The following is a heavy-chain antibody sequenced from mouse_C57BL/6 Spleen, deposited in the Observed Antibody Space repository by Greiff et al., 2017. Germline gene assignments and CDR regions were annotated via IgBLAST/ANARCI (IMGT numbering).Heavy chain of an antibody. CDR3: ARHFRFLNCALFDY. CDR1: GFTFSSYG. J-gene: IGHJ2*01. CDR2: ISSGGSYT. D-gene: IGHD4-1*01. Sequence: EVQLQESGGDLVKPGGSLKLSCAASGFTFSSYGMSWVRQTPDKRLEWVATISSGGSYTYYPDCVKGRFTISRDNAKNTLYLQMSSLKSYDTAMYYCARHFRFLNCALFDYWGQGTTLTVSS. V-gene: IGHV5-6*01.